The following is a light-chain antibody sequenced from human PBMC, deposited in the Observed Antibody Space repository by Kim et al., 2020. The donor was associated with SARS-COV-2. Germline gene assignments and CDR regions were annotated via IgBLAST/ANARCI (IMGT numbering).Light chain of an antibody. CDR1: QSISNY. Sequence: DIQMTQSPSSLSASVGDRVTITCRASQSISNYLNWYQQKPGKAPELLIYAASSFQSGVPSRFTGSGSGTDFTLTITSVQREDFATYYCQQSYRTPYTFGQGTKLEI. CDR2: AAS. J-gene: IGKJ2*01. CDR3: QQSYRTPYT. V-gene: IGKV1-39*01.